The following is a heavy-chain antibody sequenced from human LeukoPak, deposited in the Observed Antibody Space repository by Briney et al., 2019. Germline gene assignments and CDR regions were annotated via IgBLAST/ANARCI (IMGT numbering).Heavy chain of an antibody. CDR3: ARDVSGYLKTGIDY. CDR1: RYSISSGYY. Sequence: SETLSLTCAVSRYSISSGYYWGWIRQPPGEGLEWIGSIHHSGRTYYNPSLKSRVAISVDTSKNQFSLKLSSVTAADTAVYYCARDVSGYLKTGIDYWGQGTLVTVSS. CDR2: IHHSGRT. J-gene: IGHJ4*02. V-gene: IGHV4-38-2*02. D-gene: IGHD5-18*01.